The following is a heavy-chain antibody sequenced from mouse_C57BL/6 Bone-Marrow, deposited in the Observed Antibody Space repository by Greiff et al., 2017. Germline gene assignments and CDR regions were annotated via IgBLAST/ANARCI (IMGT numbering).Heavy chain of an antibody. V-gene: IGHV5-15*01. CDR1: GFTFSDYG. J-gene: IGHJ4*01. CDR3: ARQGLWYAMDY. D-gene: IGHD1-1*02. CDR2: ISNLAYSI. Sequence: EVKLMESGGGLVQPGGSLKLSCAASGFTFSDYGMAWVRQAPRKGPEWVAFISNLAYSIYSADTVTGRFPISRANAKNTLYLEMSSLWSEDTAMYYCARQGLWYAMDYWGQGTSVTVSS.